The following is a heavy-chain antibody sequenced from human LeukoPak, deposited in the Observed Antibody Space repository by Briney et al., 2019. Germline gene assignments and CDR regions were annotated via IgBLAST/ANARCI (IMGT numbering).Heavy chain of an antibody. J-gene: IGHJ4*02. Sequence: ASVKVSCKASGYTFTSYGINWVRQATGQGLEWMGWMNPNSGNTGYAQKFQGRVTMTRNTSISTAYMELSSLRSEDTAVYYCARGLNYDILTGHPEDYWGQGTLVTVSS. CDR1: GYTFTSYG. V-gene: IGHV1-8*02. D-gene: IGHD3-9*01. CDR3: ARGLNYDILTGHPEDY. CDR2: MNPNSGNT.